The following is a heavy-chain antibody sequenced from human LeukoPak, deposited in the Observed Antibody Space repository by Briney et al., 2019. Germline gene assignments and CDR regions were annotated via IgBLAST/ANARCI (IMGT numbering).Heavy chain of an antibody. CDR2: INPSGGST. CDR3: ARSWWGTDWLLYKNWFDP. Sequence: ASVKLSCKASGFTFSSYYMHWVRQAPGQGLEWMGMINPSGGSTKYAQEFQGRLTMTRDTSTSTVYMELSSLRSEDTASYYCARSWWGTDWLLYKNWFDPWGQGTLVTVSS. D-gene: IGHD3/OR15-3a*01. V-gene: IGHV1-46*01. J-gene: IGHJ5*02. CDR1: GFTFSSYY.